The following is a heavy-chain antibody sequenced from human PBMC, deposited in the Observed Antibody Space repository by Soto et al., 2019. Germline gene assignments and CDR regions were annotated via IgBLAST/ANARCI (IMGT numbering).Heavy chain of an antibody. V-gene: IGHV3-48*02. J-gene: IGHJ4*02. CDR1: GFTSSSYS. CDR3: ARKGVAFDY. D-gene: IGHD3-3*01. Sequence: GGSLRLSCAASGFTSSSYSMNWVRQAPGKGLEWISYISTTSSSIYYAHAVKGRFTISRDNAKNSLFLQMDSLRDEDTAVYYCARKGVAFDYWGQGALVTGSS. CDR2: ISTTSSSI.